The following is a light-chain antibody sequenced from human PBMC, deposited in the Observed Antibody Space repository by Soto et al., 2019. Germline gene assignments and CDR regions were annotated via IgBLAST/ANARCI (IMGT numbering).Light chain of an antibody. V-gene: IGKV1-5*03. Sequence: DIQMTQSPSTLSASVGDRVTITCRASQSISNWLAWYQQKPGEAPKLLIYKASSLEGGVPSRFSGSGSGTEFTLNISSLQPDDIATYYCQQYNTFSKTFGQGTKVEIK. J-gene: IGKJ1*01. CDR1: QSISNW. CDR2: KAS. CDR3: QQYNTFSKT.